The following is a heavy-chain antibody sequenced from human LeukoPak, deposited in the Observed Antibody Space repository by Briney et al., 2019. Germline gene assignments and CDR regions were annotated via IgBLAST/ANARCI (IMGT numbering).Heavy chain of an antibody. J-gene: IGHJ6*03. Sequence: PSETLSLTCTVSGVSISGYYWSWIRQPAGKGLEWMVRIYITRGTNYNPSLRSRVIMSLDTSENQFSLQLTSVTAADTAVYYCARESRIVEGDGYHIDVWGKGTTVTISS. CDR3: ARESRIVEGDGYHIDV. D-gene: IGHD1-26*01. CDR2: IYITRGT. CDR1: GVSISGYY. V-gene: IGHV4-4*07.